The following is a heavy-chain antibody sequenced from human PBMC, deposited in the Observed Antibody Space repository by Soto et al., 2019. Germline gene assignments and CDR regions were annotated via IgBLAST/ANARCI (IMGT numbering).Heavy chain of an antibody. J-gene: IGHJ6*02. CDR2: IIPIFGTA. Sequence: SVKVSCKASGGTFSSYTISWVRQAPGQGLEWMGGIIPIFGTANYAQKFQGRVTITADESTSTAYMELSSLRSEDTAVYYCARGRWDGYKDLLVLYYYGMDVWGQGTTVTVSS. V-gene: IGHV1-69*13. CDR1: GGTFSSYT. CDR3: ARGRWDGYKDLLVLYYYGMDV. D-gene: IGHD6-25*01.